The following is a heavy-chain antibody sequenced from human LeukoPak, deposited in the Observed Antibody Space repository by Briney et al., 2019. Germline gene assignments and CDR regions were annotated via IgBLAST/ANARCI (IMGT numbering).Heavy chain of an antibody. CDR2: IYSGGST. CDR3: ASTYYYDSSGYHY. D-gene: IGHD3-22*01. V-gene: IGHV3-66*01. J-gene: IGHJ4*02. Sequence: GGSLRLSCAASGFTVSSNYMSWVRQAPGKGLEWVSVIYSGGSTYYADSVKGRFTISRDNPKNTLYLQMNSLRAEDTAVYYCASTYYYDSSGYHYWGQGTLVTVSS. CDR1: GFTVSSNY.